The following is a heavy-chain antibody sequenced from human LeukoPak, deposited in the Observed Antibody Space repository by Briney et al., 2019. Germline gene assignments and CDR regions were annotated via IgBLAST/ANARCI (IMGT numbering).Heavy chain of an antibody. Sequence: GGSLRLSCAASGFTFSSYDMTWVRQAPGKGLEWVSYIRSSSSTIYYADSVKGRFTISRDNAKNSLYLQMNSLRAEDTAIYYCARGERRGKYFDWLSGAGFYWGQGTLVTVSS. CDR2: IRSSSSTI. J-gene: IGHJ4*02. D-gene: IGHD3-9*01. CDR3: ARGERRGKYFDWLSGAGFY. CDR1: GFTFSSYD. V-gene: IGHV3-48*01.